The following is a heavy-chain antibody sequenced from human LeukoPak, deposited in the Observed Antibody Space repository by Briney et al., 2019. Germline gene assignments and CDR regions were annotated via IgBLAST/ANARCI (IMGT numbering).Heavy chain of an antibody. CDR3: ATNYYDSSGYYSIDY. J-gene: IGHJ4*02. D-gene: IGHD3-22*01. V-gene: IGHV1-18*01. Sequence: ASVKVSCKASGYTFTRYGISWVRQVPGQGLEWMGWINTYNGNTDYAQKLQGRVTMTTDTSTSTAYMELRSLRSDDTALYYCATNYYDSSGYYSIDYWGQGTLVTVSS. CDR1: GYTFTRYG. CDR2: INTYNGNT.